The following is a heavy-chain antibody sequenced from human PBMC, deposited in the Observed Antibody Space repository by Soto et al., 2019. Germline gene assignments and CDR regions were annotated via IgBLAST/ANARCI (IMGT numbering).Heavy chain of an antibody. CDR3: ARDLLGYFISTSCYGVGWIDL. Sequence: PGESLKISCKGFGYSFTSYWIAWVRQMPGKGLEWMGIIYPGDSNTRYSPSFQGQVTISADKSISTAYLQWSSLKASDAAVYYCARDLLGYFISTSCYGVGWIDLSGQGTLVTVSS. CDR2: IYPGDSNT. D-gene: IGHD2-2*01. V-gene: IGHV5-51*01. J-gene: IGHJ5*02. CDR1: GYSFTSYW.